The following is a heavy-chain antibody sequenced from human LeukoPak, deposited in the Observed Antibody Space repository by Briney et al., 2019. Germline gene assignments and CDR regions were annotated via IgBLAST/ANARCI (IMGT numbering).Heavy chain of an antibody. D-gene: IGHD6-13*01. J-gene: IGHJ4*02. Sequence: PGGSLRLSCAASGFTFSSYWMHWVRHAPGKGLVWVSRIHSDGSSTSYADSVKGQFTMSRDNAKNTLYLQMNSLRAEDTAVYYCARGWITAGAYYDYWGQGTLVTVSS. V-gene: IGHV3-74*01. CDR1: GFTFSSYW. CDR2: IHSDGSST. CDR3: ARGWITAGAYYDY.